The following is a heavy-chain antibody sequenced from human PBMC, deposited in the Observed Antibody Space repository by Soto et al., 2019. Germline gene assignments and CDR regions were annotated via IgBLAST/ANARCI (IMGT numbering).Heavy chain of an antibody. CDR3: ARGVTMVRGVIHTPYFDY. Sequence: QVQLQESGPGLVKPSQTLSLTCTVSGGSISSGGYYWSWIRQHPGKGLEWIGYIYYSGSTYYNPSLKSRVTASVDTSKHPYSLKLSSVTAADTAVYYCARGVTMVRGVIHTPYFDYWGQGTLVTVSS. CDR2: IYYSGST. J-gene: IGHJ4*02. D-gene: IGHD3-10*01. CDR1: GGSISSGGYY. V-gene: IGHV4-31*03.